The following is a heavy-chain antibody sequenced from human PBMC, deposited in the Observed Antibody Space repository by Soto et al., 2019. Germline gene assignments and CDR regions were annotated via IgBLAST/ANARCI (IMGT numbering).Heavy chain of an antibody. J-gene: IGHJ6*03. CDR2: MNPNSGNT. V-gene: IGHV1-8*01. D-gene: IGHD2-2*01. Sequence: QVQLVQSGAEVKKPGASVKVSCKASGYTFTSYDINWVRQATGQGLEWMGWMNPNSGNTGYAQKFQGRVTMTRNTSRSTAYRELGSMRSGSTTVYYCERGAVSSSSNHYYYYSYMDVWGKGTTVTVSS. CDR3: ERGAVSSSSNHYYYYSYMDV. CDR1: GYTFTSYD.